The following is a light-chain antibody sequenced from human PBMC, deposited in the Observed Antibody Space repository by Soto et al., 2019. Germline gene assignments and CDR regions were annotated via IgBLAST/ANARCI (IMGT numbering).Light chain of an antibody. CDR3: LQDYNFPWT. CDR1: QGIGND. Sequence: AIQTTQSPSSLSASLGDRVTITCRASQGIGNDLGWYQQKPGNAPRLLIYAASTLQSGVPSRFSGSGSGTDFTLTISSLQPEDSATYYCLQDYNFPWTFGQGTKVEIK. J-gene: IGKJ1*01. V-gene: IGKV1-6*01. CDR2: AAS.